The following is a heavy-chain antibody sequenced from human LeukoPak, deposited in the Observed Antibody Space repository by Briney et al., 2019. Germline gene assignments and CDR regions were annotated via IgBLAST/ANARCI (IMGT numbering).Heavy chain of an antibody. Sequence: GGSLRLSCAASGFTFDNYGMSWVRQAPGMGLEWVSGINWNGDSTGYADSVKGRFTISRDNAKNSLHLQMNSLRAEDTALYYFARGFSYYYYYMDVWGKGTTVTVSS. V-gene: IGHV3-20*04. CDR2: INWNGDST. J-gene: IGHJ6*03. CDR3: ARGFSYYYYYMDV. CDR1: GFTFDNYG.